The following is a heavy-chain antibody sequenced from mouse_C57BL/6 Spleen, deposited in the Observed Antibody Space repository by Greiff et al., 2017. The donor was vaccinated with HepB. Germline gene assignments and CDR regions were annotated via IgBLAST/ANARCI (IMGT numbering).Heavy chain of an antibody. D-gene: IGHD1-1*01. Sequence: EVQLQQSGTVLARPGASVKMSCKTSGYTFTSYWMHWVKQRPGQGLEWIGAIYPGNSDTSYNQKFKGKAKLTAVTSASTAYMELSSLTNEDSAVYYCTRSSGKPRTVCDVWGTGTTVTVSS. CDR1: GYTFTSYW. CDR3: TRSSGKPRTVCDV. V-gene: IGHV1-5*01. CDR2: IYPGNSDT. J-gene: IGHJ1*03.